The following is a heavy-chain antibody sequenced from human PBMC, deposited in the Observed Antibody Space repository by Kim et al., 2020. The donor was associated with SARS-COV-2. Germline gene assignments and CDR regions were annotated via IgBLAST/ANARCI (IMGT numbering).Heavy chain of an antibody. CDR1: GGSISSSSYY. CDR2: IYYSGST. Sequence: SETLSLTCTVSGGSISSSSYYWGWIRQPPGQGLEWIGSIYYSGSTYYNPSLKSRVTISVDTSKNQFSLKLSSVTAADTAVYYCARQRYSYGMDGWGQGTT. CDR3: ARQRYSYGMDG. V-gene: IGHV4-39*01. J-gene: IGHJ6*02.